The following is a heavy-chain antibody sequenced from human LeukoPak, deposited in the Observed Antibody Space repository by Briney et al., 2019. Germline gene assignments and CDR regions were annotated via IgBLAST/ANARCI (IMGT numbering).Heavy chain of an antibody. Sequence: GGSLRLSCAAPGFTFSDSWMSWVRQAPGKGLEWVANMNQDGSEKDYVDSVKGRFTISRDNARNPLYLQMGSLRAEDTAVYYCATYTHWVAGDVWGQGTTVTVSS. V-gene: IGHV3-7*01. J-gene: IGHJ6*02. CDR1: GFTFSDSW. CDR2: MNQDGSEK. CDR3: ATYTHWVAGDV. D-gene: IGHD3-16*01.